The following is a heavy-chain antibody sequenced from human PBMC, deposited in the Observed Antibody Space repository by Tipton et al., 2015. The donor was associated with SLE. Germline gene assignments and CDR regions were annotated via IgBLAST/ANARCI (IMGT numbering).Heavy chain of an antibody. V-gene: IGHV4-4*02. CDR1: GGSIGSLPW. Sequence: TLSLTCAVSGGSIGSLPWWSWVRQPPGKGLEWIVEIHHDTRTTNYNPTLKSRVTISVNKSKNQFSLELSSVTAADTAVYYCASTVLGFVPVDSWGQGTLVTVSS. J-gene: IGHJ4*02. CDR3: ASTVLGFVPVDS. D-gene: IGHD2-8*01. CDR2: IHHDTRTT.